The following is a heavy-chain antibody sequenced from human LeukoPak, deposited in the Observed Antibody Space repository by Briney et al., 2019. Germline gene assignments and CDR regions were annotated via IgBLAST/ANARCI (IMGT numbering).Heavy chain of an antibody. J-gene: IGHJ4*02. CDR3: AREGIEGIGGSCYAVAF. CDR2: INPYGGST. CDR1: GYTFTSYY. V-gene: IGHV1-46*01. Sequence: ASVKVSCKTSGYTFTSYYVHWVRQAPGQGLEWMGIINPYGGSTSYAQRFQGRVTMTRDRSTSTVYMDLTSLRSDDTAVYYCAREGIEGIGGSCYAVAFWGQGTLVTVSS. D-gene: IGHD2-15*01.